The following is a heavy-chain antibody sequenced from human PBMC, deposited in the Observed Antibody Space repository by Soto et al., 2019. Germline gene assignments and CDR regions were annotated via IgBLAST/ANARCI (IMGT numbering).Heavy chain of an antibody. D-gene: IGHD3-22*01. V-gene: IGHV4-34*01. Sequence: SETLSLTCAVYGGSFSGYYWSWIRQPPGKGLEWIGEINHSGSTNYNPSLKSRVTISVDTSKNQFSLKLSSVTAADTAVYYCARGGDYYDSGGSFDYWGQGXLVTVSS. J-gene: IGHJ4*02. CDR3: ARGGDYYDSGGSFDY. CDR1: GGSFSGYY. CDR2: INHSGST.